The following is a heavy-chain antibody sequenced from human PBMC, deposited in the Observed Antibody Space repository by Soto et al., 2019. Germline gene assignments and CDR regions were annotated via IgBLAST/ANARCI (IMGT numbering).Heavy chain of an antibody. Sequence: QVQLVQSGAEVKKPGSSVKVSCKASGGDFINYGISWVRQAPGQGLEWMGGIIPIVRSANYAQKFQGRVTIAADESTTTAYMELTTLTSEDTAVYCCARDRYYDGVGYHYESAYWGQGTLVTVSS. CDR3: ARDRYYDGVGYHYESAY. J-gene: IGHJ4*02. D-gene: IGHD3-22*01. V-gene: IGHV1-69*01. CDR2: IIPIVRSA. CDR1: GGDFINYG.